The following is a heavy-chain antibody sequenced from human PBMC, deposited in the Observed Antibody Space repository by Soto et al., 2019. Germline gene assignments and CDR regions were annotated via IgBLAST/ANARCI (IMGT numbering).Heavy chain of an antibody. Sequence: PSETLSLTCAVSGGSISSGGYSWSWIRQPPGKGLEWIGYIYHSGSTYYNPSLKSRVTISVDRSKNQFSLKLSSVTAADTAVYYCARDRISGYDSDAFDIWGQGTMVTVSS. V-gene: IGHV4-30-2*01. D-gene: IGHD5-12*01. CDR1: GGSISSGGYS. CDR3: ARDRISGYDSDAFDI. J-gene: IGHJ3*02. CDR2: IYHSGST.